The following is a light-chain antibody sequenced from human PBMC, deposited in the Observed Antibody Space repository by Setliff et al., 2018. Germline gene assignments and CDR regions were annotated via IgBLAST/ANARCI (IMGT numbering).Light chain of an antibody. V-gene: IGLV2-14*03. CDR3: SSETDRSSTTFV. CDR1: SSDVGGFKY. J-gene: IGLJ1*01. Sequence: QSALSQPASVSGSPGQSITISCTGTSSDVGGFKYVSWYQQHAGKAPKLVIYDVSNRPSGVSKRFSGSKSGNTASLTISGLQTEDEADYHCSSETDRSSTTFVFGTGTKVTVL. CDR2: DVS.